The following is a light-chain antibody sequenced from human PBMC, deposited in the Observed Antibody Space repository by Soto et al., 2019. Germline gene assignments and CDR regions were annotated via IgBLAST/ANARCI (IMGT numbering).Light chain of an antibody. J-gene: IGKJ2*01. CDR1: QSVGSN. CDR2: DAS. CDR3: QQYNNWPYT. V-gene: IGKV3-15*01. Sequence: EIVLTHSPATLSVSPGERATLSCRASQSVGSNLAWYQQRPGQPPRLLIYDASTRATDIPARFSGGGSGTDFPLTIGSLQSEDFAVYYCQQYNNWPYTFGQGTKLQIK.